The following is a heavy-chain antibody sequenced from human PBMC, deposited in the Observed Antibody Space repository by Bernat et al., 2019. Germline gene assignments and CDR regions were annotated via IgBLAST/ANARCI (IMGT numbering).Heavy chain of an antibody. V-gene: IGHV3-30-3*01. CDR1: GFTFSSYA. CDR3: ARALYYYDSSGPGAFDI. D-gene: IGHD3-22*01. CDR2: ISYDGSNK. J-gene: IGHJ3*02. Sequence: QVQLVESGGGVVQPGRSLRLSCAASGFTFSSYAMHWVRQAPDKGLEWVAVISYDGSNKYYADSVKGRFTISRDNSKNTLYLQMNSLRAEDTAVYYCARALYYYDSSGPGAFDIWGQGTMVTVSS.